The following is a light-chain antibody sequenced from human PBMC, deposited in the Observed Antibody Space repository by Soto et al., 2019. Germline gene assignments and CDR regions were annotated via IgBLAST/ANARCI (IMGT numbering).Light chain of an antibody. J-gene: IGLJ1*01. CDR3: SSYTGTTSLYV. CDR1: TSDVGAYNY. CDR2: EVS. V-gene: IGLV2-14*01. Sequence: QSALTQPASVSGSPGQSITISCTGSTSDVGAYNYVSWYKHHPGQAPQLMIYEVSNRPSGVSNRFSGSKSGNTASLTISGLQADDEGDYYCSSYTGTTSLYVFGTGTKLTVL.